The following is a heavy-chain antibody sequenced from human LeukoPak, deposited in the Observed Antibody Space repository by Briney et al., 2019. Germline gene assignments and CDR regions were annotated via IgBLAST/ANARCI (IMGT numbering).Heavy chain of an antibody. J-gene: IGHJ4*02. CDR3: ARSQRARLIDY. V-gene: IGHV4-34*01. Sequence: GSLRLSCAASGFTFSSYNMNWVRQAPGKGLEWIGEINHSGSTNYNPSLKSRVTISVDTSKNQFSLELSSVTAADTAVYYCARSQRARLIDYWGQGTLVTVSS. CDR1: GFTFSSYN. D-gene: IGHD3-16*01. CDR2: INHSGST.